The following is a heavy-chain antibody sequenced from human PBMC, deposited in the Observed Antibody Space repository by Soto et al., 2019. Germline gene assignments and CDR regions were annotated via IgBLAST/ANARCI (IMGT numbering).Heavy chain of an antibody. CDR2: IYYSGST. CDR1: GGPISSSSYY. V-gene: IGHV4-39*01. CDR3: ARRTRRVYGSGSYYNVGWFDP. D-gene: IGHD3-10*01. Sequence: SETLSLTCTVSGGPISSSSYYWGWIRQPPGKGLEWIGSIYYSGSTYYNPSLKSRVTISVDTSKNQFSLKLSSVTAADTAVYYCARRTRRVYGSGSYYNVGWFDPWGQGTLVTVSS. J-gene: IGHJ5*02.